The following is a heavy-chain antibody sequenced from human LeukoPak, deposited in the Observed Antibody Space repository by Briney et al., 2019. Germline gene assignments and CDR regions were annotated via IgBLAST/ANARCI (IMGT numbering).Heavy chain of an antibody. CDR3: AKDMGDGYDLGDYYYGMDV. CDR1: GFTFSSYA. D-gene: IGHD5-12*01. J-gene: IGHJ6*02. V-gene: IGHV3-23*01. Sequence: GSLRLSCAASGFTFSSYAMSWVRQAPGKGLEWVSAISGSGGSTYYADSVKGRFTISRDNSKNSLYLQMNSLRAEDTALYYCAKDMGDGYDLGDYYYGMDVWGQGTTVTVSS. CDR2: ISGSGGST.